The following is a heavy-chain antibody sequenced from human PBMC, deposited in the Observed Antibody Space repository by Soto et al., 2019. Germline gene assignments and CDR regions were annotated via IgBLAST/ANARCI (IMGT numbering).Heavy chain of an antibody. J-gene: IGHJ3*02. CDR2: ISGSGSST. V-gene: IGHV3-23*01. CDR3: ARDTYAYCGGDCSTCAFDI. CDR1: GFTFSSYA. D-gene: IGHD2-21*02. Sequence: WGSLRLSCAASGFTFSSYAMSWVRQAPGKGLEWVSDISGSGSSTYYADSVKGRFTISRDNSKNPLYLQMNSLRAEDTAVYDCARDTYAYCGGDCSTCAFDIWGKGTMVTVSS.